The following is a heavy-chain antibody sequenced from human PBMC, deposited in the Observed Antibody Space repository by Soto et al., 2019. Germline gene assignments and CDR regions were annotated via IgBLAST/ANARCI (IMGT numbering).Heavy chain of an antibody. V-gene: IGHV3-21*01. CDR1: GFTFSSYS. Sequence: LRLSCAASGFTFSSYSMNWVRQAPGKGLEWVSSISSSSSYIYYADSVKGRFTISRDNAKNSLYLQMNSLRAEDTAVYYCARIKMVYAHGPPDDAFDIWGQGTMVTVSS. J-gene: IGHJ3*02. CDR2: ISSSSSYI. CDR3: ARIKMVYAHGPPDDAFDI. D-gene: IGHD2-8*01.